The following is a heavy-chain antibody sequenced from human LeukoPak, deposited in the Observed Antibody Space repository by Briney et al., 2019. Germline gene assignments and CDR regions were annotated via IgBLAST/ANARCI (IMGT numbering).Heavy chain of an antibody. Sequence: PGGSLRLSCAASGFTFSSYEMNWVRQAPGKGLEWVSYISSSGSTIYYADSVKGRFTISRDNAKNSLYLQMNSLRAEDTAVYYCAREIIGSSSLPDYWGQGTLVTVPS. D-gene: IGHD6-6*01. CDR1: GFTFSSYE. CDR3: AREIIGSSSLPDY. CDR2: ISSSGSTI. V-gene: IGHV3-48*03. J-gene: IGHJ4*02.